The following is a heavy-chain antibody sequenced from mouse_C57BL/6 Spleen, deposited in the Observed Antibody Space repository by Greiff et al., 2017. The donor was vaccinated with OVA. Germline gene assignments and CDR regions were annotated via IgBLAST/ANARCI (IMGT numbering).Heavy chain of an antibody. CDR2: INPNNGGT. V-gene: IGHV1-26*01. CDR1: GYTFTDYY. J-gene: IGHJ2*01. Sequence: EVQLQQSGPELVKPGASVKISCKASGYTFTDYYMNWVKQSHGKSLEWIGDINPNNGGTSYNQKFKGKATLTVDKSSSTAYMELRSLTSEDSAVYYCARFGWLPLDYWGQGTTLTVSS. D-gene: IGHD2-3*01. CDR3: ARFGWLPLDY.